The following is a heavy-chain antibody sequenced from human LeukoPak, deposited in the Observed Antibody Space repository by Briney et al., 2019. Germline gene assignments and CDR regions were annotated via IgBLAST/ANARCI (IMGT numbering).Heavy chain of an antibody. V-gene: IGHV1-18*01. CDR3: ARPHSGSYEADAFDI. CDR2: ISAYNGNT. D-gene: IGHD1-26*01. J-gene: IGHJ3*02. CDR1: GYTFTSYG. Sequence: ASVKVSCKASGYTFTSYGISWVRQAPGQGLEWMGWISAYNGNTNYAQKLQGRVTMTTDTSTSTAYMELRSLRSDDTAVYYCARPHSGSYEADAFDIWGQGTMVTVSS.